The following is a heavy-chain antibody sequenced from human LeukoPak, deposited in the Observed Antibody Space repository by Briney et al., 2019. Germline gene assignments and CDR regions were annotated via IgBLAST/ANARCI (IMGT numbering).Heavy chain of an antibody. CDR2: IDEGGSEK. J-gene: IGHJ4*02. V-gene: IGHV3-7*01. CDR1: GFTFTNFW. CDR3: ARAGDVGVVDY. D-gene: IGHD1-26*01. Sequence: GGSLRLSCAASGFTFTNFWMSWVRQAPGKGLEWVANIDEGGSEKYHVDSVKGRFTISRDNAKNSLYLQMNSLRGDGTAVYYCARAGDVGVVDYWGQGTLVTVSS.